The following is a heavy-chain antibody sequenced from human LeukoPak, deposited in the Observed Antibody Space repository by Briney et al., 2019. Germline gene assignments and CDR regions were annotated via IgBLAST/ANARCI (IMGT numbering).Heavy chain of an antibody. CDR1: GSSISSGGYS. J-gene: IGHJ3*02. V-gene: IGHV4-30-2*01. D-gene: IGHD3-10*01. Sequence: SQTLSLTCAVSGSSISSGGYSWSWIRQPPGKGLEWIGYIYHSGSTYYNPSLKSRVTISVDRSKNQFSLKLSSVTAADTAVYYCARDRRYGSGSYPGAFDIWGQGTMVTVSS. CDR3: ARDRRYGSGSYPGAFDI. CDR2: IYHSGST.